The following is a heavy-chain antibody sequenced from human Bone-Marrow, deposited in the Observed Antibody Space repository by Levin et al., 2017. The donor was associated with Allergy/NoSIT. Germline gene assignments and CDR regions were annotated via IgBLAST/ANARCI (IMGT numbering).Heavy chain of an antibody. D-gene: IGHD5-24*01. J-gene: IGHJ4*02. CDR2: ISSSSRHI. CDR3: ARGLRGMATITGVHS. Sequence: AGGSLRLSCTASGFTFLSYTMAWVRQAPGKGLEWVSSISSSSRHIYYADSLKGRFTISRDNAKNSLYLQMSSLRVEDTAVYYCARGLRGMATITGVHSWGQGTLVTVSS. CDR1: GFTFLSYT. V-gene: IGHV3-21*01.